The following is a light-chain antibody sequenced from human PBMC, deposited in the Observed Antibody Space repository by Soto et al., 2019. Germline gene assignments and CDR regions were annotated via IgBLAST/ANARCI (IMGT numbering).Light chain of an antibody. Sequence: DLQMTQSPSSLSASVEDRVTIICRASQSISDYLNWYQQKPGKVPKLLIFAASSLQHGVPSRFSGSGSGTDFTLTISSLQPEDFATYYCQQTHITPWTFGQGTKVEIK. CDR2: AAS. V-gene: IGKV1-39*01. J-gene: IGKJ1*01. CDR1: QSISDY. CDR3: QQTHITPWT.